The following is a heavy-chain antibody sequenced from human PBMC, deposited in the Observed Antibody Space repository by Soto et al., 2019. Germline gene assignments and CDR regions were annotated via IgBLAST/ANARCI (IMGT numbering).Heavy chain of an antibody. V-gene: IGHV3-23*01. CDR1: GFICSRYS. CDR3: AKDKNYYGSGSPEDWFDP. CDR2: LSGSGGTT. Sequence: PGVSLRLSCAVSGFICSRYSMNWVRQAPGKGLEWVSTLSGSGGTTYYADSVKGQFTISRDNSKNTLYLQMNSLRAEDTAVYYCAKDKNYYGSGSPEDWFDPWGQGTLVTVS. D-gene: IGHD3-10*01. J-gene: IGHJ5*02.